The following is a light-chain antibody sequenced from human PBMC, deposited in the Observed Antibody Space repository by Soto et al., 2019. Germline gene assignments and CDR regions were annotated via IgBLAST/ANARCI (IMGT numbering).Light chain of an antibody. Sequence: EIGLPXXAXXXXXXPGERATLSCRASQSVSSYLAWYQQKPGQAPRLLIYDASNRATGIPARFSGSGSGTDFTLTISSLEPEDFAVYYCQQRSNWPTFGQGTKV. V-gene: IGKV3-11*01. J-gene: IGKJ1*01. CDR3: QQRSNWPT. CDR2: DAS. CDR1: QSVSSY.